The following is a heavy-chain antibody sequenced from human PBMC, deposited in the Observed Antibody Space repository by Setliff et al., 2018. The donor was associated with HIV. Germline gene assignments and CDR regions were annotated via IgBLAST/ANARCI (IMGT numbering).Heavy chain of an antibody. CDR1: GYTLSELS. D-gene: IGHD3-16*01. Sequence: ASVKVSCKVFGYTLSELSIHWVRQAPGKGLEWMGYFEPQDGETAYAQKFQGRVTLTEDTPTGTANMELSGLRFEDTAEYYCAKDGIGGWVRPMSDYWGQGTQVTV. CDR2: FEPQDGET. CDR3: AKDGIGGWVRPMSDY. V-gene: IGHV1-24*01. J-gene: IGHJ4*02.